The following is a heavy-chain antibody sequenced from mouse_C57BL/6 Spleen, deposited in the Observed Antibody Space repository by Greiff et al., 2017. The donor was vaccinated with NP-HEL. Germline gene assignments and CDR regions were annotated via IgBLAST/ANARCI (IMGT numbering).Heavy chain of an antibody. V-gene: IGHV5-6*01. CDR1: GFTFSSYG. CDR3: ARQLTTYYFDY. Sequence: EVQRVESGGDLVKPGGSLKLSCAASGFTFSSYGMSWVRQTPDKRLEWVATISSGGSYTYYPDSVKGRFTISRDNAKNTLYLQMSSLKSEDTAMYYCARQLTTYYFDYWGQGTTLTVSS. J-gene: IGHJ2*01. CDR2: ISSGGSYT. D-gene: IGHD1-1*01.